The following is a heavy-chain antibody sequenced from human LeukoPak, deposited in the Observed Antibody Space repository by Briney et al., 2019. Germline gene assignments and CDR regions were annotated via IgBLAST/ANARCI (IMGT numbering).Heavy chain of an antibody. V-gene: IGHV4-59*01. Sequence: PSETLSLTCTVSGGSISSYYWSWIRQPPGKGLEWIGYIYYSGSTNYNPSLKSRVTISVDTSKNQFSLKLSSVTAADTAVYYCARDHDSSGYYSPGGAFDIGGQGTRVTV. CDR1: GGSISSYY. D-gene: IGHD3-22*01. CDR3: ARDHDSSGYYSPGGAFDI. J-gene: IGHJ3*02. CDR2: IYYSGST.